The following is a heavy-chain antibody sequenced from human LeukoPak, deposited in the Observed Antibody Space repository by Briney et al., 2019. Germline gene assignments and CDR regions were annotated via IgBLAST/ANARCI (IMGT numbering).Heavy chain of an antibody. Sequence: GGSLRLSCAASGYTFSDFGVTWARQAPGKGLEWVSSISVRSNYRYYADSVRGRFTISRDDARDSLFLQMNSLRAEDTAVYFCVRLRRNNDRSGYYYYYDYWGQGTLVTVSS. CDR1: GYTFSDFG. J-gene: IGHJ4*02. CDR3: VRLRRNNDRSGYYYYYDY. V-gene: IGHV3-21*01. CDR2: ISVRSNYR. D-gene: IGHD3-22*01.